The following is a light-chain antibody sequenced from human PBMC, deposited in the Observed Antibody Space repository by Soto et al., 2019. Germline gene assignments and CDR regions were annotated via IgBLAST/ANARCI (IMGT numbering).Light chain of an antibody. CDR1: QDISNY. J-gene: IGKJ1*01. CDR2: DAS. V-gene: IGKV1-5*01. Sequence: DIQMTQSPSSLSASVGDRVTITCQASQDISNYLNWYQQKPGKAPELLIYDASNLESGVPSRFSGSGSGTEFTLTISSLQPDDFAAYYCQQYNADSPGAFGRGTKVDIK. CDR3: QQYNADSPGA.